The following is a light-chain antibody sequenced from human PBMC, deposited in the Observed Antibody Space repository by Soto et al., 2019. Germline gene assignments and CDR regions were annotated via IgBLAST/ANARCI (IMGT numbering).Light chain of an antibody. Sequence: IGLTRSPGTVSLSPGERATLSWRASQSVSSNYLAWYQQKPGQAPRLVISDTSDRATGIPDRFSGSGSRPAFTLTLSSLQPEDLATYYCQQTSAFPRTFGQGTKVDIK. CDR2: DTS. J-gene: IGKJ2*01. CDR3: QQTSAFPRT. V-gene: IGKV3D-20*02. CDR1: QSVSSNY.